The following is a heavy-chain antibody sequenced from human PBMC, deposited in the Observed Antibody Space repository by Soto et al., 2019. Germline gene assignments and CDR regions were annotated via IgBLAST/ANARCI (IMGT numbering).Heavy chain of an antibody. CDR3: ALDGPRVEGYYVIDV. CDR2: TNAGNGNT. CDR1: GYTFTTYS. D-gene: IGHD3-22*01. V-gene: IGHV1-3*01. Sequence: GASVKVSCKASGYTFTTYSMHWVRQAPGQRPEWMAWTNAGNGNTKYSQKFQGRLTITRDTSASTAYMELSSLRSEDTAVYYCALDGPRVEGYYVIDVWGQGTTVTGSS. J-gene: IGHJ6*02.